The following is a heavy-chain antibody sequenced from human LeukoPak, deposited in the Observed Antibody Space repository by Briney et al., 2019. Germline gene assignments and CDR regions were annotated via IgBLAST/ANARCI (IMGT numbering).Heavy chain of an antibody. Sequence: PGGSLRLSCAASGFSFSTYWMHWVRQAPGKGLVWVSRINTDGSSTYYADSVKGRFTISRDNSKNTLYLQMNSLRAEDTAVYYCAKAEPTYYDFWSGYSNNWFDPWGQGTLVTVSS. J-gene: IGHJ5*02. CDR1: GFSFSTYW. D-gene: IGHD3-3*01. CDR3: AKAEPTYYDFWSGYSNNWFDP. CDR2: INTDGSST. V-gene: IGHV3-74*01.